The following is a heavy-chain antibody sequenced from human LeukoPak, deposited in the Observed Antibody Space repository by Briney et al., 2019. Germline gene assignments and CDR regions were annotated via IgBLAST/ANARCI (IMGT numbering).Heavy chain of an antibody. CDR2: ISAYNGNT. D-gene: IGHD6-13*01. J-gene: IGHJ5*02. V-gene: IGHV1-18*04. CDR1: GYTFTSYY. CDR3: ARAGIAAASYWFDP. Sequence: ASVKVSCKASGYTFTSYYMHWVRQAPGQGLEWMGWISAYNGNTNYAQKLQGRVTMTTDTSTSTAYMELRSLRSDDTAVYYCARAGIAAASYWFDPWGQGTLVTVSS.